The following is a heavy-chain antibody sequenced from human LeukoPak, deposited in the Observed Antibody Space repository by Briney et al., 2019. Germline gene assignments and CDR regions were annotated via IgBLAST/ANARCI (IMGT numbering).Heavy chain of an antibody. J-gene: IGHJ3*02. CDR3: ARVPNSDAFDI. Sequence: SETLSLTCTVSGGSISSGDYYWSWFRQPPGKGPEWIGYIFYSGSTYYTPSLKSRVTISVDTSKNQFSLKLSSVTAADTAVYYCARVPNSDAFDIWGQGTMVTVSS. V-gene: IGHV4-30-4*08. CDR2: IFYSGST. CDR1: GGSISSGDYY. D-gene: IGHD4-23*01.